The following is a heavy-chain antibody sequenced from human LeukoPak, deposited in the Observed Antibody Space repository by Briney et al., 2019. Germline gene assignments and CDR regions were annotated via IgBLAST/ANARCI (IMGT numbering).Heavy chain of an antibody. CDR1: GFTFSSYW. Sequence: PGGSLRLSCAPSGFTFSSYWMHWVRQAPGKGLVWVSRINSDGSSTSYADSVKGRFTISRDNAKNTLYLQMNSLRAEDTAVYYCARDPGRRDGYKGGFDYWGQGTLVTVSS. D-gene: IGHD5-24*01. CDR2: INSDGSST. CDR3: ARDPGRRDGYKGGFDY. V-gene: IGHV3-74*01. J-gene: IGHJ4*02.